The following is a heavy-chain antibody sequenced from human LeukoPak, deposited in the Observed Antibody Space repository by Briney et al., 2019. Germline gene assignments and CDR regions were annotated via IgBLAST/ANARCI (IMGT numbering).Heavy chain of an antibody. CDR2: ISAYNGNT. J-gene: IGHJ4*02. CDR3: ARDPEYTAMVTLFDH. CDR1: GYTFTSYG. D-gene: IGHD5-18*01. Sequence: ASVKVSCKASGYTFTSYGISWVRQAPGQGLEWMGWISAYNGNTNYAQKLQGRVTMTTDTSTSTAYMELRSLRSDDTAVYYCARDPEYTAMVTLFDHWGQGTLVTVSS. V-gene: IGHV1-18*01.